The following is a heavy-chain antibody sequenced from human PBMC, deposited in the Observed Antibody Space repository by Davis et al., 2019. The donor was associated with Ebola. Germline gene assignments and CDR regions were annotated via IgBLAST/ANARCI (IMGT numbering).Heavy chain of an antibody. J-gene: IGHJ2*01. CDR3: ARQYGYSSSWYFGL. D-gene: IGHD6-13*01. CDR1: GYSFTSYW. V-gene: IGHV5-10-1*01. Sequence: GESPKTPRKGSGYSFTSYWISWVRQMPGKGLEWMGRIDPSDSYTNYSPSFQGHVTISADKSISTAYLQWSSLKASDTAMYYCARQYGYSSSWYFGLWGHGTLVTVSS. CDR2: IDPSDSYT.